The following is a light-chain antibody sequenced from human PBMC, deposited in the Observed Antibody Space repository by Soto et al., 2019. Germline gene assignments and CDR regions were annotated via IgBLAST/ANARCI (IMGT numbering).Light chain of an antibody. CDR1: NIGSKS. CDR3: QVWDSSSDHGGVV. Sequence: SSELTQPPSVSVAPGKTARITCGGNNIGSKSVHWYQQKPGQAPVLVIYYDSDRPSGIPERFSGSNSGNTATLTISRVEAGDEADYYCQVWDSSSDHGGVVFGGGTKLAVL. J-gene: IGLJ2*01. V-gene: IGLV3-21*04. CDR2: YDS.